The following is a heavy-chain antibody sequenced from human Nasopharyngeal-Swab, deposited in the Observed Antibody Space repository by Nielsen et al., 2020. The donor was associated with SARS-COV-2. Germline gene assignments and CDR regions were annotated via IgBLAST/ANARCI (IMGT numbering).Heavy chain of an antibody. V-gene: IGHV3-23*01. CDR1: GFTFSSYA. Sequence: GESLKISCAASGFTFSSYAMSWVRQAPGEGLEWVSAISGSGGSTYYADSVKGRFTISRDNSKNTLYLQMNSLRAEDTAVYYCAKDPDGDYGGNWFDPWGQGTLVTVSS. D-gene: IGHD4-17*01. CDR3: AKDPDGDYGGNWFDP. CDR2: ISGSGGST. J-gene: IGHJ5*02.